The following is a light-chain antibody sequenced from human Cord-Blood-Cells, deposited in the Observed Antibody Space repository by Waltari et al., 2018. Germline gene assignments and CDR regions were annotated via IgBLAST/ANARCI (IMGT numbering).Light chain of an antibody. Sequence: IQMTQPPSSLSASVGYRVTITCRASQSISSYLNWYQHKPGKAPKRLIYAASSLQSGVPSSFSGNGSGTDFTRTISSLQPEDFATYHCQQSYSTLYSVGQGTKLEIQ. V-gene: IGKV1-39*01. CDR2: AAS. CDR1: QSISSY. CDR3: QQSYSTLYS. J-gene: IGKJ2*03.